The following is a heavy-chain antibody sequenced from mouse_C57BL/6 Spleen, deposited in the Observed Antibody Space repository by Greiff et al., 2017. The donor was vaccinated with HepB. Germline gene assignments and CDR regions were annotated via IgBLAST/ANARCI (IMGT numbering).Heavy chain of an antibody. V-gene: IGHV5-17*01. Sequence: EVQLVESGGGLVKPGGSLKLSCAASGFTFSDYGMHWVRQAPEKGLEWVAYISSGSSTIYYADTVKGRFTISRDNAHNTLFLQMTSLRSEDTAMYYCARYYGNYVGAMDYWGQGTSVTVSS. CDR2: ISSGSSTI. J-gene: IGHJ4*01. CDR3: ARYYGNYVGAMDY. CDR1: GFTFSDYG. D-gene: IGHD2-1*01.